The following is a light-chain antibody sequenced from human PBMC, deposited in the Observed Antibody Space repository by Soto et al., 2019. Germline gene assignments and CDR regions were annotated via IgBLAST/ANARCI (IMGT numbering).Light chain of an antibody. J-gene: IGLJ2*01. CDR1: SSNIGSGT. V-gene: IGLV1-44*01. CDR3: AAWDDSLTGVV. Sequence: QSVLTQPPSASGSPGQRVSISCSGSSSNIGSGTVNWYQQVPGTAPKLLIYSNNQRPSGVPDRFSGSRSGTSASLAISGLPSEDEADYYCAAWDDSLTGVVFGGGTKLTVL. CDR2: SNN.